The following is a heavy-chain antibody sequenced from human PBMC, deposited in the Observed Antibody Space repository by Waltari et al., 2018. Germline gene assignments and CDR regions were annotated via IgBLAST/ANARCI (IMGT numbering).Heavy chain of an antibody. V-gene: IGHV4-38-2*01. Sequence: GLVKPSETLSLTCAVSGYSISSGYYWGWIRQPPEKGLEWIGSIYHSGSTYYNPSLKSRVTISIDTSKNQFSLRLSSVTAADTAVYYCARAHSGSYSYVNWFDPWGQGTLVTVSS. CDR1: GYSISSGYY. D-gene: IGHD1-26*01. CDR2: IYHSGST. CDR3: ARAHSGSYSYVNWFDP. J-gene: IGHJ5*02.